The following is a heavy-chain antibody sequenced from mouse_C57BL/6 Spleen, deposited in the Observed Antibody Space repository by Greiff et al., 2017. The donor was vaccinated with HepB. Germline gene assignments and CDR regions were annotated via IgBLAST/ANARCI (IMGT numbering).Heavy chain of an antibody. CDR3: ASSYRFVY. CDR2: ISSGSSTI. J-gene: IGHJ3*01. Sequence: VMLVESGGGLVKPGGSLKLSCAASGFPFSDYGMHWVRQAPEKGLEWVAYISSGSSTIYYADTVKGRFTISRYNAKNALFRLMTSLWSEDNAMYYLASSYRFVYWGQGTLVTVS. D-gene: IGHD1-1*01. CDR1: GFPFSDYG. V-gene: IGHV5-17*01.